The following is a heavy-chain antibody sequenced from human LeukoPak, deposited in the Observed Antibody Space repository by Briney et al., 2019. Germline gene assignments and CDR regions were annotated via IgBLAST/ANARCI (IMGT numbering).Heavy chain of an antibody. V-gene: IGHV5-10-1*01. D-gene: IGHD4-23*01. J-gene: IGHJ3*02. CDR3: ARGDDYGGAFDM. CDR1: GYSFTSYW. Sequence: GESLKISCKGSGYSFTSYWISWVRQMPGKGLEWMGRIDPGDSSSNYSPSFQGHVTISADKSISTAYLQWSSLKASDTAMYYCARGDDYGGAFDMWGQGTMVTVSS. CDR2: IDPGDSSS.